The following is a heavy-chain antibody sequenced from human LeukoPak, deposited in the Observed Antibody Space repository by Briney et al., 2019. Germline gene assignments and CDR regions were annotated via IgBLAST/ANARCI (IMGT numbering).Heavy chain of an antibody. Sequence: QSGGSLRLSCVASGFTFSSSWMSWVRQGPGKGLEWVASINQDEIHYVDAVRGRFTISRDNAKNSLYLQMNSLRDEDTAVYYCAELGITMIGGVWGKGTTVTISS. V-gene: IGHV3-7*01. D-gene: IGHD3-10*02. CDR2: INQDEI. CDR1: GFTFSSSW. J-gene: IGHJ6*04. CDR3: AELGITMIGGV.